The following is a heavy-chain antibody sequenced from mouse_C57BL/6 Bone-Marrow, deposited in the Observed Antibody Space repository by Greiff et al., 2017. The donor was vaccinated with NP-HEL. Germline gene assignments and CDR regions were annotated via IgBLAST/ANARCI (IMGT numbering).Heavy chain of an antibody. CDR1: GYTFTSYT. Sequence: QVQLQQSGAELARPGASVKMSCKASGYTFTSYTMHWVKQRPGQGLEWIGYINPSSGYTKYNQKFKDKATLTADKSSSTAYMQLSSLTSEDSAVYYCARSDYYGSRAWFAYWGQGTLVTVSA. V-gene: IGHV1-4*01. J-gene: IGHJ3*01. D-gene: IGHD1-1*01. CDR2: INPSSGYT. CDR3: ARSDYYGSRAWFAY.